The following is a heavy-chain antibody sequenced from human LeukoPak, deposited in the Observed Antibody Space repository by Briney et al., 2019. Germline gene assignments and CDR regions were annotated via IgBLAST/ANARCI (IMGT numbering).Heavy chain of an antibody. CDR1: GFTLSSYG. CDR2: IWYDGSNK. D-gene: IGHD5-18*01. Sequence: GRTLRLSCAASGFTLSSYGKHWVRQAPRQGLDWVSLIWYDGSNKYYAASVKGRFTISRDNSKPTLNLQMNSLRAEDTALYYCARDRAMVVGSSWYYDYWGQGTLVTVSS. V-gene: IGHV3-33*01. CDR3: ARDRAMVVGSSWYYDY. J-gene: IGHJ4*02.